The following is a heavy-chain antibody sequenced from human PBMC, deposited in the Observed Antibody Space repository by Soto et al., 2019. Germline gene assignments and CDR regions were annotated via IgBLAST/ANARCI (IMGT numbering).Heavy chain of an antibody. V-gene: IGHV5-51*01. D-gene: IGHD5-12*01. CDR1: GYGFTSYW. J-gene: IGHJ4*02. CDR2: IYPGDSDT. CDR3: ATATRDGYNLR. Sequence: GESLKISCKGSGYGFTSYWIGWVRQMPGKGLEWMGSIYPGDSDTRYSQSFQGQVTIADDKSISTAYLQWSSLKASDTAMYYWATATRDGYNLRWGQGTLVAVS.